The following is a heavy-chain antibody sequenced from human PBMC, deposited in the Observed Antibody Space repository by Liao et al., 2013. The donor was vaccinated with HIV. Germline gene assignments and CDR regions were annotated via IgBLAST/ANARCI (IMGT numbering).Heavy chain of an antibody. D-gene: IGHD4-17*01. V-gene: IGHV4-61*02. Sequence: QVQLQESGPGLVKPSETLSLTCTVSGGSISSGSYYWSWIRQPAGKGLEWIGRVSTSGSTNYNPSLKSRVTVSVDTSKNQFSLKLTSVTAADTAVYYCARFPTVTTGWFDPWGRGNPGHRLL. CDR2: VSTSGST. J-gene: IGHJ5*02. CDR1: GGSISSGSYY. CDR3: ARFPTVTTGWFDP.